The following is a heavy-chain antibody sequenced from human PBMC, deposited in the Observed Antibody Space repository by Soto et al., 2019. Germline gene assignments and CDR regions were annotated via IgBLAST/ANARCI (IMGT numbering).Heavy chain of an antibody. V-gene: IGHV3-23*01. CDR1: DFTFSSYA. CDR2: FSGTAGGDST. D-gene: IGHD1-26*01. J-gene: IGHJ4*02. CDR3: AKSDGSYPQSLDY. Sequence: GESLRLSCAASDFTFSSYAMNWVRQAPGKGLEWVSSFSGTAGGDSTFYADSVKGRFTISRDNSKNTLYLQMNSLKAEDTALYYCAKSDGSYPQSLDYWGQGTLVTVSS.